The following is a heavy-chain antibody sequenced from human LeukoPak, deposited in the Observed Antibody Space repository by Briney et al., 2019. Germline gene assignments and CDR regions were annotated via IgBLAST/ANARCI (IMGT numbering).Heavy chain of an antibody. V-gene: IGHV3-33*06. Sequence: GGSLRLSCAASGFTFSRFWMNWVRQAPGKGLEWVAVIWSDKSNKFYADSVRGRFTISRDDSRKTVYLQMERMTAEDTAIYYCAKDAQRGFDYSNSLEYWGQGALVTVAS. CDR2: IWSDKSNK. CDR3: AKDAQRGFDYSNSLEY. CDR1: GFTFSRFW. J-gene: IGHJ4*02. D-gene: IGHD4-11*01.